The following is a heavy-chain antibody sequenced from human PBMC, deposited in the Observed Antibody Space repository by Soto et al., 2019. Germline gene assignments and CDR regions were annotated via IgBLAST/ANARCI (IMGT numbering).Heavy chain of an antibody. CDR3: ARETGYYGGYNRFDP. CDR1: GGSISAAAYY. CDR2: IYYNGDT. J-gene: IGHJ5*02. D-gene: IGHD3-3*01. V-gene: IGHV4-31*03. Sequence: SETLSLTCTVSGGSISAAAYYWSWIRQLPGKGLEWIGYIYYNGDTYYNPSLERRVTISLDTSKNQFSLELTSVTAADTAVYYCARETGYYGGYNRFDPWGQGTLVTVSS.